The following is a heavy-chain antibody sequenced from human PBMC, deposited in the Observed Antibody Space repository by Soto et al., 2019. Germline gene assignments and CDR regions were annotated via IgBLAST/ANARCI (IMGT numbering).Heavy chain of an antibody. D-gene: IGHD2-21*01. CDR2: IKRKSDGGIT. J-gene: IGHJ4*02. V-gene: IGHV3-15*07. Sequence: PGGSLRLSCAASGFSFSNAWMNWVRQAPGEGLEWVGRIKRKSDGGITEYAAHVKGRFTISRDDSKNTLFLQLNSLKTEDTAVYYCTTRVINTNDYCGQGTLVTVSS. CDR3: TTRVINTNDY. CDR1: GFSFSNAW.